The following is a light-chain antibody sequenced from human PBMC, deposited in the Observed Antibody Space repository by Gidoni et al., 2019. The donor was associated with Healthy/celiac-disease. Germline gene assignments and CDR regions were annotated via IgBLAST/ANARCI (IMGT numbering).Light chain of an antibody. CDR2: GNS. Sequence: QSVLKQPPSVSGAPGQRVTISCTGSSSNIGAGYDVHWYQQLPGTAPKLLIYGNSNRPSGVPDRFSGSKSGTSASLAITGLQAEDEADYYCQSYDSSLSGRWVFGGGTKLTVL. CDR1: SSNIGAGYD. CDR3: QSYDSSLSGRWV. J-gene: IGLJ3*02. V-gene: IGLV1-40*01.